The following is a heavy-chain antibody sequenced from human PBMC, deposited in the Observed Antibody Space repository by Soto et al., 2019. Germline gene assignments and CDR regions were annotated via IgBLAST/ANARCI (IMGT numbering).Heavy chain of an antibody. V-gene: IGHV4-59*12. CDR1: GGAISRYY. J-gene: IGHJ4*02. D-gene: IGHD5-12*01. Sequence: SETLSLTCTVSGGAISRYYWSWIRQPPGKGLEWIGYMYNSGSTLYNPSLKSRVTISVDKSKNLFSLDLSSVTAADTAVYYCARDTRDGYYFEYWGQGILVTVS. CDR3: ARDTRDGYYFEY. CDR2: MYNSGST.